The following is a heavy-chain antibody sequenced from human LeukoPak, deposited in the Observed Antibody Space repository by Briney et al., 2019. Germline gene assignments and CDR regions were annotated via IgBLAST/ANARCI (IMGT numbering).Heavy chain of an antibody. CDR1: GFTFSNYW. J-gene: IGHJ4*02. V-gene: IGHV3-7*03. D-gene: IGHD3-22*01. Sequence: GGSLRLSCAASGFTFSNYWMGWVRQAPGKGLEWVANVKQDGSEKYYVDSVKGRFTISRDNTKSSLYLQMNSLRAEDTAVYYCARDPAYYDSSRAPPGFDYWGQGTLVTVSS. CDR3: ARDPAYYDSSRAPPGFDY. CDR2: VKQDGSEK.